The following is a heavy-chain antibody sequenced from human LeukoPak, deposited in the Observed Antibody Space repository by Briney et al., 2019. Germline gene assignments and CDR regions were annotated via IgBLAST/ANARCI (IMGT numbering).Heavy chain of an antibody. CDR3: ARASGYCSGGSCPLYYYGTDV. J-gene: IGHJ6*04. V-gene: IGHV3-64*02. D-gene: IGHD2-15*01. CDR2: ISSNGGST. CDR1: GFTFSSYA. Sequence: PGGSLRLSCAASGFTFSSYAMHWVRLAPGKGLEYVSAISSNGGSTYYADSVKGRFTISRDNSKNTLYLQMGSLRAEDMAVYYCARASGYCSGGSCPLYYYGTDVWGKGTTVTVSS.